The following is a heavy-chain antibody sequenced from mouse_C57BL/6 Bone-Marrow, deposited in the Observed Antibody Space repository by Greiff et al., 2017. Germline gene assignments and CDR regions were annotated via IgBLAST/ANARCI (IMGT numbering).Heavy chain of an antibody. CDR3: ARDTTVVAPAWFAY. CDR1: GYTFTSYW. D-gene: IGHD1-1*01. J-gene: IGHJ3*01. Sequence: QVQLQQPGAELVMPGASVKLSCKASGYTFTSYWMHWVKPRPGPGLEWIGEVDPSDSYTNSNQKFKGKSTLTIDKSSSNAYMQLSSLTSEDSAVYYGARDTTVVAPAWFAYWGQGTLVTVSA. V-gene: IGHV1-69*01. CDR2: VDPSDSYT.